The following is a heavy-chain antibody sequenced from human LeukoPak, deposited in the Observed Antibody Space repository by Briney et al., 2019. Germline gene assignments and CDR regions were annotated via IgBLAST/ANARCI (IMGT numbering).Heavy chain of an antibody. D-gene: IGHD4-23*01. CDR2: IYYSGST. CDR3: ARVSRGNSVGGDY. Sequence: SSETLSLTCAVSGYSISSGYYWGWIRQPPGKGLEWIGYIYYSGSTNYNPSLKSRVTISLDTSKNQFSLKLSSVTAADTAMYYCARVSRGNSVGGDYWGQGTLVTVSS. V-gene: IGHV4-38-2*01. CDR1: GYSISSGYY. J-gene: IGHJ4*02.